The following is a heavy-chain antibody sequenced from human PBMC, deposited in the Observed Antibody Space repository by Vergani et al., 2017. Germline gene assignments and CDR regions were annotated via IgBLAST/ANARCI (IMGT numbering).Heavy chain of an antibody. Sequence: QVHLVQSGAEVKKPGTSVKVSCKASGYTFSDYYMHWVRPAPGQGLEWMGWINPNSGGTNYAQKFQGRVTMTRDTSISTAYMELSRLRSDDTAVYYCARDLSAVPDVNWFDPWGKGTLVTVSS. CDR1: GYTFSDYY. J-gene: IGHJ5*02. CDR2: INPNSGGT. V-gene: IGHV1-2*02. D-gene: IGHD2-2*01. CDR3: ARDLSAVPDVNWFDP.